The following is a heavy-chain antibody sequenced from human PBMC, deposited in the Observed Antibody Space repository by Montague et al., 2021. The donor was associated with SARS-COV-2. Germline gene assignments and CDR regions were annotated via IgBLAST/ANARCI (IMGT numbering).Heavy chain of an antibody. Sequence: SLRLSCAASGFTFSRYWMHWVRQAPGKGLVWVSCINSDGSIINYADSVKGRFTISRDNAKNTLYMQMNSLRAEDTAVYYCVRPPQGGYKYPFDYWGQGTLVTVSS. J-gene: IGHJ4*02. CDR1: GFTFSRYW. CDR3: VRPPQGGYKYPFDY. D-gene: IGHD5-24*01. CDR2: INSDGSII. V-gene: IGHV3-74*01.